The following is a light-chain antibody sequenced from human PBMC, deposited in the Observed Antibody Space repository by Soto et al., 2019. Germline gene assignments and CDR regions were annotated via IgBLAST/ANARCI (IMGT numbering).Light chain of an antibody. Sequence: EIVLTQSPDTLSLSPGERATLSCRASQSVASNQLAWYQHKSGQAPRLLIHGVFTRAKVIPDKFSGSGSWTDLTLTISRLEPEDVALYYCQQYRGSPQTFGHGTKVEIK. J-gene: IGKJ1*01. CDR3: QQYRGSPQT. CDR1: QSVASNQ. V-gene: IGKV3-20*01. CDR2: GVF.